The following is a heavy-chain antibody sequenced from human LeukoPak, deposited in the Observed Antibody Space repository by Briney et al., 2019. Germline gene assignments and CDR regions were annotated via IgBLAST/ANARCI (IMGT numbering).Heavy chain of an antibody. V-gene: IGHV3-48*01. CDR1: GFAFSTYS. CDR3: ATQAWRTHGAGGYHDDC. CDR2: ISPGSSTI. D-gene: IGHD2-8*01. J-gene: IGHJ4*01. Sequence: GGSLRLSCAASGFAFSTYSMIWVRQAPGKGLEWVSYISPGSSTIYYADFAKGRFTISRDDGEKSLYLQMNPLRAEDTAVYYCATQAWRTHGAGGYHDDCWGHGTLVAVSS.